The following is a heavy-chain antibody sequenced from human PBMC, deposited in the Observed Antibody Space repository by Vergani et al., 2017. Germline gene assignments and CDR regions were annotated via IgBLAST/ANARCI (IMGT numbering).Heavy chain of an antibody. CDR1: GGSFSGYY. Sequence: QVQLQQWGAGLLKHSETLSLTCAVYGGSFSGYYWSWIRQPQGKGLEWIGEINHSGSTNYNPSLKSRVTISVDTSKNQLSLKLSSVAAADTAVYDCARGRGRFLEWPPFDYWGQGTLVTVSS. CDR3: ARGRGRFLEWPPFDY. J-gene: IGHJ4*02. V-gene: IGHV4-34*01. D-gene: IGHD3-3*01. CDR2: INHSGST.